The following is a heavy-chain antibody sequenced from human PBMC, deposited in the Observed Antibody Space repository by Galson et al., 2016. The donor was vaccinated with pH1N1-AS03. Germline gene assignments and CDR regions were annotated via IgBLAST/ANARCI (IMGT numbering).Heavy chain of an antibody. D-gene: IGHD2-8*01. J-gene: IGHJ4*02. V-gene: IGHV2-5*02. CDR3: ARSTHVNEGLDF. Sequence: PALVKPTQTLTLTCSFSGFSLSTGAVHVAWIRQPPGKALEWLALIFWDGETRYRPSLTSRLTITKDTSKNEVVLTMTNMDPVDTPTYYCARSTHVNEGLDFWGQGTLVTVSS. CDR2: IFWDGET. CDR1: GFSLSTGAVH.